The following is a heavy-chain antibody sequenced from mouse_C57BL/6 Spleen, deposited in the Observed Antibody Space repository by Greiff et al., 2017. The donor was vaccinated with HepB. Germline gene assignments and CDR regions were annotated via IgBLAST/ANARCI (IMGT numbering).Heavy chain of an antibody. CDR1: GYTFTDYE. D-gene: IGHD2-3*01. J-gene: IGHJ4*01. V-gene: IGHV1-15*01. CDR2: IDPETGGT. Sequence: VQLQQSGAELVRPGASVTLSCKASGYTFTDYEMHWVKQTPVHGLEWIGAIDPETGGTAYNQKFKGKAILTADKSSSTAYMELRSLTSEDSAVYYCTRWDPYDGYPLYAMDYWGQGTSVTVSS. CDR3: TRWDPYDGYPLYAMDY.